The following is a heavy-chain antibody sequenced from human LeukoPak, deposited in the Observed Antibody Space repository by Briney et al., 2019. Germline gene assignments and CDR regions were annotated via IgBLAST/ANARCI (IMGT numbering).Heavy chain of an antibody. J-gene: IGHJ4*02. D-gene: IGHD6-6*01. CDR3: AGEPRQLAY. CDR1: GFTFSSYG. Sequence: GGSLRLSCAASGFTFSSYGMHWVRQAPGKGLEWVAVIWYDGSNKYYADSVKGRFTISRDNSKNTLYLQMNSLRVEDTATYYCAGEPRQLAYWGQGTLVTVSS. V-gene: IGHV3-33*01. CDR2: IWYDGSNK.